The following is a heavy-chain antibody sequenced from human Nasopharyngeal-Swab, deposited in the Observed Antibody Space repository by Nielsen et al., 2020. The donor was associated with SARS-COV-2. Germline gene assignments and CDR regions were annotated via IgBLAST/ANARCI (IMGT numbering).Heavy chain of an antibody. CDR3: ARFGLYDTLTGYYSHYYMDV. CDR2: IWYDGGNK. V-gene: IGHV3-33*01. Sequence: WIRQPPGKGLEGVAVIWYDGGNKFYADSVKGRFAISRDNYENTLYLQMNSLRAEDTAVYYCARFGLYDTLTGYYSHYYMDVWGKGTTVTVSS. J-gene: IGHJ6*03. D-gene: IGHD3-9*01.